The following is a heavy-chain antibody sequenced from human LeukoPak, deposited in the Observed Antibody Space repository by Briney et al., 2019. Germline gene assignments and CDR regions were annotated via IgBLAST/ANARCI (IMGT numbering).Heavy chain of an antibody. D-gene: IGHD1-7*01. CDR1: GGSISSTSYY. CDR2: IYYSGST. Sequence: PSETLSLTCTVSGGSISSTSYYWGWIRQPPGKGLEWIGCIYYSGSTYYNPSLKSRVTISVDTSKNQFSLNLSSVTAADTAVYYCARVSDNWNYGYYYYYMDVWGKGTTVTVSS. V-gene: IGHV4-39*07. J-gene: IGHJ6*03. CDR3: ARVSDNWNYGYYYYYMDV.